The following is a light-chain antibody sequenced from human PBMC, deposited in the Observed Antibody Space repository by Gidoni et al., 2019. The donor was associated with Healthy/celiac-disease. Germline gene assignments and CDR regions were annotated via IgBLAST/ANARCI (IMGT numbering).Light chain of an antibody. Sequence: AIRMTQSPSSFSASTGDRVTITCRARQGISSYLAWYQQKPGKAPKLLIYAASTLQSGVPSRFSGSGSGTDFTLTISFLQSEDFATYYCQHYYSYPRTFGQGTKVEIK. J-gene: IGKJ1*01. CDR1: QGISSY. CDR2: AAS. V-gene: IGKV1-8*01. CDR3: QHYYSYPRT.